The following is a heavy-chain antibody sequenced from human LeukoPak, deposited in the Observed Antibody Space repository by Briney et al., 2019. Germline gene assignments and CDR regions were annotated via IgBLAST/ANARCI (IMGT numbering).Heavy chain of an antibody. Sequence: GGSLRLSCAASGFTFSSYWMHWVRQAPGKGLVWVSRINSDGSSTSYADSVKGRFTISRDNAKNTLYLQMNSLRAEDTAVYYCARGLNITLSGWYFDLWGRGTLVTVSS. CDR1: GFTFSSYW. CDR3: ARGLNITLSGWYFDL. V-gene: IGHV3-74*01. J-gene: IGHJ2*01. D-gene: IGHD2/OR15-2a*01. CDR2: INSDGSST.